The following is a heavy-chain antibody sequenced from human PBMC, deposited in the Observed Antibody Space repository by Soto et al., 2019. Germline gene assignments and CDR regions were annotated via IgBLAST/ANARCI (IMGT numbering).Heavy chain of an antibody. Sequence: PSETLSLTCTVSGGSVSSGSYYWSWIRQPPGKGLEWIGYIYYSGSTYYNPSLKSRVTISVDTSKNQFSLRLSSVTAADTAVYYCARVAGYRPYNWFDPWGQGTLVTVSS. J-gene: IGHJ5*02. V-gene: IGHV4-31*03. D-gene: IGHD3-9*01. CDR3: ARVAGYRPYNWFDP. CDR1: GGSVSSGSYY. CDR2: IYYSGST.